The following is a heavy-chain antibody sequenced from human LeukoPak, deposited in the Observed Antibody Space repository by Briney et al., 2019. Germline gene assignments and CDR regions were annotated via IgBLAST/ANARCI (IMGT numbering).Heavy chain of an antibody. CDR1: GFTFSSYA. V-gene: IGHV3-30-3*01. D-gene: IGHD3-22*01. J-gene: IGHJ4*02. CDR3: ARSYYYDSSGSLPYPFDY. Sequence: GGSLRLSCAASGFTFSSYAMHWVRQAPGKGLEWVAVISYDGSNKYYADSVKGRFTISRDNSKNTLYLQMNSLRAEDTAVYYCARSYYYDSSGSLPYPFDYWGQGTLVTVSS. CDR2: ISYDGSNK.